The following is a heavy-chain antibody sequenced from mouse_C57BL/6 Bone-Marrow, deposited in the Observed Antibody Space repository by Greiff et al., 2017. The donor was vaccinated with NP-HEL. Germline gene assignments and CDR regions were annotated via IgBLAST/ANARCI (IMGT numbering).Heavy chain of an antibody. Sequence: VKLVESGPGLVQPSQSLSITCTVSGFSLTSYGVHWVRQSPGKGLEWLGVIWSGGSTDYNAAFISRLSISKDNSKSQVFFKMNSLQADDTAIYYCASPYGNYVGFAYWGQGTLVTVSA. CDR2: IWSGGST. J-gene: IGHJ3*01. D-gene: IGHD2-1*01. V-gene: IGHV2-2*01. CDR1: GFSLTSYG. CDR3: ASPYGNYVGFAY.